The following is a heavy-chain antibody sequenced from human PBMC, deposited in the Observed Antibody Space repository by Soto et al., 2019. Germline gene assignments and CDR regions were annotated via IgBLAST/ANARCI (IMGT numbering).Heavy chain of an antibody. J-gene: IGHJ2*01. CDR3: ARDDSGDDFDL. CDR1: GGSISSTNW. CDR2: IYRSGTT. Sequence: QVQLQESGPGLVEPSGTLSLTCVVSGGSISSTNWWSWVRQPPGKGLEWIGEIYRSGTTNYNPSLKSRVTISVDKSKNQFSLKLSSVTAADTAVYSCARDDSGDDFDLWGRGTLVTVSS. D-gene: IGHD4-17*01. V-gene: IGHV4-4*02.